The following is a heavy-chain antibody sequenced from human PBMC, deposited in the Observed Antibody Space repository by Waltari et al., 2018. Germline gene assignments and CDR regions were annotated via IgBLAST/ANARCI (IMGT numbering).Heavy chain of an antibody. Sequence: QVQLQESGPGLVKPSETLSLTCTVSGGSISSYYWSWIRQPPGKGLEWIGYIYYSGSTNYNPSLKSRVTRSVDTSKNQFSLKLSSVTAADTAVYYCARELPPYCSSTSCYLKRWFDPWGQGTLVTVSS. CDR3: ARELPPYCSSTSCYLKRWFDP. CDR2: IYYSGST. J-gene: IGHJ5*02. CDR1: GGSISSYY. D-gene: IGHD2-2*01. V-gene: IGHV4-59*01.